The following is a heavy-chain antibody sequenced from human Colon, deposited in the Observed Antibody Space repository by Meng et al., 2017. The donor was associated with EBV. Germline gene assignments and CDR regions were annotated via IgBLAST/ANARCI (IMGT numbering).Heavy chain of an antibody. CDR2: VYHTGST. CDR3: ARVWQSLTAFFDS. D-gene: IGHD2-21*01. V-gene: IGHV4-4*02. Sequence: VQLQESGPGLVKTSGTRSLTCAVSGGSISSSHWWTWVRQPPGKGLEWIGEVYHTGSTKYNPSLKSRLTISVDKSKNQFSLNLTSVTAADTAVYYCARVWQSLTAFFDSWGQGTLVTVSS. J-gene: IGHJ4*02. CDR1: GGSISSSHW.